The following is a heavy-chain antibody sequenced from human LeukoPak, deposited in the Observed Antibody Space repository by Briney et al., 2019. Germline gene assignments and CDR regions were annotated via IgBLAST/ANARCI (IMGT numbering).Heavy chain of an antibody. Sequence: GGSLRLSCAASGFIFSIYGMSWVRQAPGKGLEWVSGVSESGGSTYYTDSVKGRFTISRDNSRNTLYLQMNSLRAEDTAIYYCTKWNGYGDYWGQGILVTVSS. V-gene: IGHV3-23*01. CDR2: VSESGGST. CDR1: GFIFSIYG. D-gene: IGHD3-3*01. J-gene: IGHJ4*02. CDR3: TKWNGYGDY.